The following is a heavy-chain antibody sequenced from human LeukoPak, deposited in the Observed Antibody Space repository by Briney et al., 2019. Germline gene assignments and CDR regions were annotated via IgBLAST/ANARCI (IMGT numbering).Heavy chain of an antibody. V-gene: IGHV1-24*01. CDR2: FDPEDGET. D-gene: IGHD3-22*01. CDR1: GYTLTELS. CDR3: ATAHPYDSSGYLFDY. J-gene: IGHJ4*02. Sequence: VASVKVSCKVSGYTLTELSMHWVRQAPGKGLEWMGGFDPEDGETIYAQKFQGRVTMTEDTSTDTAYMELSSLRSEDTAVYYCATAHPYDSSGYLFDYWGQGTLVTVSS.